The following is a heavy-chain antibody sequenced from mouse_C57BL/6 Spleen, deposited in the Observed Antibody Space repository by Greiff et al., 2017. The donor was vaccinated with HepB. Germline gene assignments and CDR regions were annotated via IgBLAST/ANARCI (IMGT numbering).Heavy chain of an antibody. CDR2: IDPETGGT. CDR1: GYTFTDYE. CDR3: TRFTTVVYWYFDV. D-gene: IGHD1-1*01. J-gene: IGHJ1*03. V-gene: IGHV1-15*01. Sequence: VQLQQSGAELVRPGASVTLSCKASGYTFTDYEMHWVKQTPVHGLEWIGAIDPETGGTAYNQKFKGKAILTADKSSSTAYMELRSLTSEDSAVYYGTRFTTVVYWYFDVWGTGTTVTVSS.